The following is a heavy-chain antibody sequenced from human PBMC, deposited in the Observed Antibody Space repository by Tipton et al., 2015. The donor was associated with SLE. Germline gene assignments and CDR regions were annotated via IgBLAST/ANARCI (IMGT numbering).Heavy chain of an antibody. J-gene: IGHJ3*02. CDR1: GFTFSYYA. CDR2: VYSGGDAT. V-gene: IGHV3-23*03. Sequence: GSLRLSCATSGFTFSYYAMSWVRQAPGQGLEWASVVYSGGDATYYADSVAGRFIIFRDTSTNMLSLQMNSLRAEDTALYYCVKLGGGAFEIWGQGTMVTVSS. D-gene: IGHD3-16*01. CDR3: VKLGGGAFEI.